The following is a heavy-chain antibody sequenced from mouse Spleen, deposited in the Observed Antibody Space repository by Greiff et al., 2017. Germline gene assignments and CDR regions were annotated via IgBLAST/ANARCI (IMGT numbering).Heavy chain of an antibody. CDR3: ARDGGSYGWFAY. CDR1: GFTFSDYG. J-gene: IGHJ3*01. D-gene: IGHD1-1*02. CDR2: ISNLAYSI. Sequence: DVKLVESGGGLVQPGGSRKLSCAASGFTFSDYGMAWVRQAPGKGPEWVAFISNLAYSIYYADTVTGRFTISRENAKNTLYLEMSSLRSEDTAMYYCARDGGSYGWFAYWGQGTLVTVSA. V-gene: IGHV5-15*02.